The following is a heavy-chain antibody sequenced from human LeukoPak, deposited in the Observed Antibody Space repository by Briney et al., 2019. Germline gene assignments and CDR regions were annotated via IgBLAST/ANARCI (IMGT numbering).Heavy chain of an antibody. Sequence: GSLRLSCAASGFTFSSYGMHWVRQAPGKGLEWVAVIWYDGSNKYYADSVKGRFTISRDNSKNTLYLQMNSLRAEDTAVYYCARDRYDILTGYYRQLDYWGQGTLVTVSS. V-gene: IGHV3-33*01. J-gene: IGHJ4*02. D-gene: IGHD3-9*01. CDR3: ARDRYDILTGYYRQLDY. CDR2: IWYDGSNK. CDR1: GFTFSSYG.